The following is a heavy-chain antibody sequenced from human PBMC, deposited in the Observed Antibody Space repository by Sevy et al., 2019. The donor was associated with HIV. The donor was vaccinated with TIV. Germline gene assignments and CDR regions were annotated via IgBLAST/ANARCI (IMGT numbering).Heavy chain of an antibody. J-gene: IGHJ5*02. CDR2: ISSSSSTI. CDR3: ARGSSGWYYSWFDP. V-gene: IGHV3-48*01. D-gene: IGHD6-19*01. CDR1: GLTFSSYS. Sequence: GGSLRLSCAASGLTFSSYSMNWVRQAPGKGLEWVSYISSSSSTIYYADSVKGRFTISRDNAKNSLYLQMNSLRAEDTAVYYCARGSSGWYYSWFDPWGQGTLVTVSS.